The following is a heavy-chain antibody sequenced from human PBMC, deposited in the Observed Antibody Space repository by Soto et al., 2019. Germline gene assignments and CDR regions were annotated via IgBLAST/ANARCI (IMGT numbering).Heavy chain of an antibody. CDR1: GGSISSGDYY. J-gene: IGHJ4*02. Sequence: LSLTCTVSGGSISSGDYYWSWIRQPPGKGLEWIGYIYYSGSTYYNPSLKSRVTISVDTSKDQFSLKLKSVTAADTALYFCARQRTSVVTQAYFDVWGPGSLVTVSS. D-gene: IGHD2-21*02. CDR3: ARQRTSVVTQAYFDV. V-gene: IGHV4-30-4*01. CDR2: IYYSGST.